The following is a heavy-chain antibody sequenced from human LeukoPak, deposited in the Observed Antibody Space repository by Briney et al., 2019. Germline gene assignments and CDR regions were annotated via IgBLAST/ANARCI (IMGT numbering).Heavy chain of an antibody. CDR3: ARDGNAHAFDI. J-gene: IGHJ3*02. CDR1: GFTFSSYA. CDR2: ISYEGSNK. V-gene: IGHV3-30*04. D-gene: IGHD4-23*01. Sequence: PGGSLRLSCAASGFTFSSYAMHWVRQAPGKGLEWVAVISYEGSNKYYADSVKGRFTISRDNSKNTLYLQMNSLRAEDTAVYYCARDGNAHAFDIWGQGTMVTVSS.